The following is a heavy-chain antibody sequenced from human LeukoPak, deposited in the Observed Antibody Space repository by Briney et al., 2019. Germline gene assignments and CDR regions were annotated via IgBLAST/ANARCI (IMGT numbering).Heavy chain of an antibody. CDR1: GGTFSSYA. CDR3: AREVVTMVRGAPFDYYYYGMDV. CDR2: IIPIFGTA. D-gene: IGHD3-10*01. J-gene: IGHJ6*02. V-gene: IGHV1-69*13. Sequence: SVKVSCKASGGTFSSYAISWVRQAPGQGLEWMGGIIPIFGTANYAQKFQGRVTITADESTSTAYMELSSLRSEDTAVYYCAREVVTMVRGAPFDYYYYGMDVWGQGTTVTVSS.